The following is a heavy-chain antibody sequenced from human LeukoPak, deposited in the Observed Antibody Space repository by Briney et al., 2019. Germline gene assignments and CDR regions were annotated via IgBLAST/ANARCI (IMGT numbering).Heavy chain of an antibody. D-gene: IGHD6-13*01. CDR1: GGTFSSYA. CDR3: ARGPRVYSSSWYYFDY. CDR2: IIPILGIT. V-gene: IGHV1-69*04. Sequence: SVKVSCKASGGTFSSYAISWVRQAPGQGLEWMGRIIPILGITNYAQKFQGRVTITADKSTSTAYMELSSLRSEDTAVYYCARGPRVYSSSWYYFDYWGQGTLVTVSS. J-gene: IGHJ4*02.